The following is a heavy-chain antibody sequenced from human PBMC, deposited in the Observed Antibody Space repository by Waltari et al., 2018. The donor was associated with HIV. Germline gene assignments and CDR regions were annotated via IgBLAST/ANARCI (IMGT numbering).Heavy chain of an antibody. J-gene: IGHJ6*02. V-gene: IGHV3-33*02. D-gene: IGHD3-10*01. CDR1: GFNCSNYA. Sequence: QVHLVESGGAVVQSGKSLSLSCAASGFNCSNYAMHWVRQGPGKGLEWMSVIWADGSHESYADFAKGRFTISRDDSDNTLFLYLSGLRADDTAVYYCARDQHSATNYYGLDVWGQGTTVTVS. CDR3: ARDQHSATNYYGLDV. CDR2: IWADGSHE.